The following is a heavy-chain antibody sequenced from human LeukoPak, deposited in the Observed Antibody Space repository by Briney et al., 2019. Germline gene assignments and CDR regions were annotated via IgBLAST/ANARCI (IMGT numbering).Heavy chain of an antibody. V-gene: IGHV4-39*01. CDR3: ARVVPAAIGYYKH. CDR1: GGSISSSSYY. J-gene: IGHJ1*01. CDR2: IYYSGST. Sequence: SETLSLTCTVSGGSISSSSYYWGWIRQPPGKGLEWIGSIYYSGSTYYNPSLKSRVTISVDTSKNQFSLKLSSVTAADTAVYYCARVVPAAIGYYKHWGQGTLVTVSS. D-gene: IGHD2-2*02.